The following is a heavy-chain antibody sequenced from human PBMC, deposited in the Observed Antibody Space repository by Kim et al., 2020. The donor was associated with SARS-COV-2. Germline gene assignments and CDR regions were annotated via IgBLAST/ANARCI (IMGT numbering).Heavy chain of an antibody. J-gene: IGHJ4*01. Sequence: SETLSLTCTVSGDSISDFYWSWTRQPPGKGLEWIGSISHVGNTNFNPSFKSRVTIAVDTSRRQFSLRLTSVTAADTAVYFCASGQQLAQYDFWGPGALVTVSS. V-gene: IGHV4-59*13. CDR1: GDSISDFY. CDR2: ISHVGNT. D-gene: IGHD6-13*01. CDR3: ASGQQLAQYDF.